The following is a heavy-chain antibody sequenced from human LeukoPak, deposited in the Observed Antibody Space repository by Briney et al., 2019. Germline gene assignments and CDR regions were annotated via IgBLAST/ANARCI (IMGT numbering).Heavy chain of an antibody. CDR1: GFTFSSYS. CDR2: ISGSGGST. V-gene: IGHV3-23*01. J-gene: IGHJ5*02. Sequence: GGSLRLSCAASGFTFSSYSMNWVRQAPGKGLEWVSAISGSGGSTYYADSVKGRFTISRDNSKNTLYLQMNSLRAEDTAVYYCAKDRLAARPRWFDPWGQGTLVTVSS. D-gene: IGHD6-6*01. CDR3: AKDRLAARPRWFDP.